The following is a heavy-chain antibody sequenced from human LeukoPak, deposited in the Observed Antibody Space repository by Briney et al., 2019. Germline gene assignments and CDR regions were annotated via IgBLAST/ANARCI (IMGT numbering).Heavy chain of an antibody. J-gene: IGHJ6*02. V-gene: IGHV3-23*01. CDR3: AKSIVVVPAAMYGYYYGMDV. D-gene: IGHD2-2*01. Sequence: GGSLRLSCVASGFTFSSYAMSWVRQAPGKGLEWVSAISGSGGSTYYADSVKGRFTISRDNSKNTLYLQMNSLRAEDTAVYYCAKSIVVVPAAMYGYYYGMDVWGQGTTVTVSS. CDR1: GFTFSSYA. CDR2: ISGSGGST.